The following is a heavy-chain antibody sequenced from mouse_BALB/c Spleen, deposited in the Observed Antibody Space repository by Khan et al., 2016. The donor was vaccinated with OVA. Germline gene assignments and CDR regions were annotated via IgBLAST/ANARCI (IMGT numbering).Heavy chain of an antibody. CDR3: ARRDDGSSYGFAY. V-gene: IGHV2-4*02. CDR2: IWSGGST. D-gene: IGHD1-1*01. J-gene: IGHJ3*01. Sequence: QVRLQQSGPGLVQPSQSLSITCTVSDFSLTNYGVHWVRQPPGKGLEWLGVIWSGGSTDYNVAFISRLSISKDNSKSQVFFKMNSLQVDDTAIYYCARRDDGSSYGFAYWGQGTLVTVSA. CDR1: DFSLTNYG.